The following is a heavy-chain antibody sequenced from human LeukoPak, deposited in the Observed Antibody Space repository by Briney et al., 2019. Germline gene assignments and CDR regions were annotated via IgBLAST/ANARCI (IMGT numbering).Heavy chain of an antibody. V-gene: IGHV3-48*01. J-gene: IGHJ5*02. Sequence: SGGSLRLSCAASGFTFSSYGMTWVRQAPGKGLEWVSYISSSSSTIYYADSVKGRFTISRDNAKNSLYLQLNSLRAGDTAVYYCARSLVVGATYPYRWGQGTLVTVSS. CDR2: ISSSSSTI. D-gene: IGHD1-26*01. CDR1: GFTFSSYG. CDR3: ARSLVVGATYPYR.